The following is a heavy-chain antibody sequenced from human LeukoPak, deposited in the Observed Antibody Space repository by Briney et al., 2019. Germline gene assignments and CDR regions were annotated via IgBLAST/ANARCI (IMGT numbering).Heavy chain of an antibody. CDR3: AGVRPTVSRVGTTSSYHFFLNV. CDR2: LYFSGST. CDR1: GDSISSDY. Sequence: PSETLSLTCTVSGDSISSDYWSWLRQPPGKGLEWLGNLYFSGSTNYNPSLKSRVNITVDTSKNQFSLNLRSVTAADTAVYFCAGVRPTVSRVGTTSSYHFFLNVWGKGTTVTVSS. V-gene: IGHV4-59*01. D-gene: IGHD5-12*01. J-gene: IGHJ6*03.